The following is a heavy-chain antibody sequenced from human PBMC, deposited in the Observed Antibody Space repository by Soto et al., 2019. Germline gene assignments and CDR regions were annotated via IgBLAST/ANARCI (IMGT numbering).Heavy chain of an antibody. Sequence: EVQLVESGGGLVQPGGSLRLSCAASGFTVRGNYMSWARQAPGKGLEWVSVIYNDGSTYYADSVKGRFTISRDNSKSTLYLQMNSLRAEDTAVYYCAMSSGSGYVPDYWGQGTLVTVSS. J-gene: IGHJ4*02. V-gene: IGHV3-66*01. D-gene: IGHD5-12*01. CDR2: IYNDGST. CDR3: AMSSGSGYVPDY. CDR1: GFTVRGNY.